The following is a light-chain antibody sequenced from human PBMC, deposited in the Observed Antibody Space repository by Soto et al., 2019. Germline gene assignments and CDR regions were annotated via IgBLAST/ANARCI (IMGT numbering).Light chain of an antibody. Sequence: QSALTQPRSVSGSPGQSVTISCTGTSSDVGRYDYVSWYQQYPGEAPKLIIYDVTERPSGVPDRFSGSKSGNTASLTISGLRAEDEAAYSCCSFAGSYSYVFGRGTKVTVL. CDR1: SSDVGRYDY. CDR2: DVT. V-gene: IGLV2-11*01. CDR3: CSFAGSYSYV. J-gene: IGLJ1*01.